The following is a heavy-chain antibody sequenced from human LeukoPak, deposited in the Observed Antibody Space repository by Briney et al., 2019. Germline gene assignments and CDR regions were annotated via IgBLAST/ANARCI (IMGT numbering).Heavy chain of an antibody. Sequence: GGSLRLSCAASGFTFSSYWMHWVRQAPGKGLEWVSSISSSSSYIYYADSVKGRFTISRDNAKNSLYLQMNSLRAEDTAVYYCAREVVVVPAKRFDPWGQGTLVTVSS. CDR1: GFTFSSYW. J-gene: IGHJ5*02. V-gene: IGHV3-21*01. CDR2: ISSSSSYI. D-gene: IGHD2-2*01. CDR3: AREVVVVPAKRFDP.